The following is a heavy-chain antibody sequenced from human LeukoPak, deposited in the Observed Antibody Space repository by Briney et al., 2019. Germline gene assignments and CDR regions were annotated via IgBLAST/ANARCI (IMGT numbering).Heavy chain of an antibody. Sequence: GGSLRLSCAASGFTFDDYGMSWVRQAPGKGLEWVSGNNWNGGSTGYADSVKGRFTISRDNAKNSLYLQMNSLRAEDTALYYCARGDARAVLRFLEWLLYRGGFDYWGQGTLVTVSS. J-gene: IGHJ4*02. CDR2: NNWNGGST. D-gene: IGHD3-3*01. V-gene: IGHV3-20*04. CDR1: GFTFDDYG. CDR3: ARGDARAVLRFLEWLLYRGGFDY.